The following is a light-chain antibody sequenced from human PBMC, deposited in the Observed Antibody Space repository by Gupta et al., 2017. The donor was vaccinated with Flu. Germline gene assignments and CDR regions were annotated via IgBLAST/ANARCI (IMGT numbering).Light chain of an antibody. CDR2: DTS. Sequence: GTVTLTCGSSAGAVTSGDYSYWFQQNPDHDRRTLIYDTSNNHSWTPARFSGSVRGGKAALTLSAAQSEAEAEYNYLLSESGAWVFGGGTKLTVL. CDR1: AGAVTSGDY. J-gene: IGLJ3*02. CDR3: LLSESGAWV. V-gene: IGLV7-46*01.